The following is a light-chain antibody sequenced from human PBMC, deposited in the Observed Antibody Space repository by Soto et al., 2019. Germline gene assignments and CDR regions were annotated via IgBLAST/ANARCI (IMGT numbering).Light chain of an antibody. Sequence: EIVLTQSPGTLSLSAGGRATLSCSASHSVSSNLAWYQQKPGQAPSLLIYGASTRATGTPDRFSGSGSGTDFTLTISRLEPEDFAVYYCQQYGSSPPWTFGQGTKVDIK. V-gene: IGKV3-20*01. CDR3: QQYGSSPPWT. J-gene: IGKJ1*01. CDR1: HSVSSN. CDR2: GAS.